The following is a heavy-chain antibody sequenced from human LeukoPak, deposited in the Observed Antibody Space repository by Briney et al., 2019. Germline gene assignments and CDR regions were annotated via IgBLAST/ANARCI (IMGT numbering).Heavy chain of an antibody. D-gene: IGHD3-10*01. Sequence: GESLKISCKGSGYIFTSYWIGWVRQLPGKGLEWLGIIYPGDSDTRYSPSFQGQVTISADKSISTAYLQWSSLKASDTAMYYCARLFGITMVRGPIYQGDYWGQGTLVTVSS. CDR1: GYIFTSYW. V-gene: IGHV5-51*01. CDR3: ARLFGITMVRGPIYQGDY. CDR2: IYPGDSDT. J-gene: IGHJ4*02.